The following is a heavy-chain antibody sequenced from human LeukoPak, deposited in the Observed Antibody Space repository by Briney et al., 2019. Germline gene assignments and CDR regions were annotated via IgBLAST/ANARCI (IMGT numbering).Heavy chain of an antibody. CDR2: ISSSGSTI. J-gene: IGHJ3*02. V-gene: IGHV3-48*03. D-gene: IGHD6-13*01. CDR3: ARGRAAAGIYAFDI. CDR1: GFTFSSYE. Sequence: GGSLRLSCAASGFTFSSYEMNWVRQAPGKGLEWVSYISSSGSTIYYADSVKGRFTISRDNAKNTLYLQMNSLRAEDTAVYYCARGRAAAGIYAFDIWGQGTMVTVSS.